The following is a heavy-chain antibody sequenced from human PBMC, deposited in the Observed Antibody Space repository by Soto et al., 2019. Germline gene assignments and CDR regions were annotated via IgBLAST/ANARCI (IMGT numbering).Heavy chain of an antibody. Sequence: QVQLQESGPGLVKPSETLPLTCTVSGGSMSRYYWSWIRQPPGKGLEWIGYVYYTGSTNYSPSLKSRLTISVDTSKNQFSLRLSSVTAADTAVYYCASTDFTNYGVTFFDNWGQGALVTVSS. V-gene: IGHV4-59*01. CDR1: GGSMSRYY. D-gene: IGHD4-17*01. CDR2: VYYTGST. CDR3: ASTDFTNYGVTFFDN. J-gene: IGHJ4*02.